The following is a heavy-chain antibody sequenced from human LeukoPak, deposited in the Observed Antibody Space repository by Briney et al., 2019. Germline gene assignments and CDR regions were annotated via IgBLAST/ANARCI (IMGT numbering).Heavy chain of an antibody. D-gene: IGHD3-9*01. CDR2: INTNTGNP. Sequence: ASVKVSCKASGGTFSSYAMNWVRQAPGQGLEWMGWINTNTGNPTYAQGFTGRFVFSLDTSVSTAYLQISSLKAEDTAVYYCARDFRYFDWLLPYNWFDPWGQGTLVTVSS. CDR1: GGTFSSYA. J-gene: IGHJ5*02. CDR3: ARDFRYFDWLLPYNWFDP. V-gene: IGHV7-4-1*02.